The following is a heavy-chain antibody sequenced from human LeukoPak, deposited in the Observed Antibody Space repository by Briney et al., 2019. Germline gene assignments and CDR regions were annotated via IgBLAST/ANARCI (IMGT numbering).Heavy chain of an antibody. J-gene: IGHJ3*02. CDR2: IYYSGST. D-gene: IGHD4-17*01. Sequence: PSETLSLTCTVSGGSISSYYWSWIRQPPGKGLEWIGYIYYSGSTNYNPSLKSRVTISVDTSKNQFSLKLSSVTAADTAVCYCARASKVTDAFDIWGQGTMVTVSS. V-gene: IGHV4-59*01. CDR1: GGSISSYY. CDR3: ARASKVTDAFDI.